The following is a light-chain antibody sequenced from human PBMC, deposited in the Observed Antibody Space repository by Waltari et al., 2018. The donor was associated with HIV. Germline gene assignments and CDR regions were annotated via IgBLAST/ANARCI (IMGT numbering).Light chain of an antibody. CDR1: SSNIGAGFD. V-gene: IGLV1-40*01. CDR2: GNT. J-gene: IGLJ1*01. Sequence: QAILTQPPSVSGAPGQRVTISCTGTSSNIGAGFDVHWYQQAPGTAPKLLSFGNTTRPSGVPGRFSAYRFGTSASLTIAWLQADDEADYYCRSYDRTLSGFVFGSGTQVTV. CDR3: RSYDRTLSGFV.